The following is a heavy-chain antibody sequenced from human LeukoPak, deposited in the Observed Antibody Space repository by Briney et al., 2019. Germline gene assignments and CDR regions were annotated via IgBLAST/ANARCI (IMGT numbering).Heavy chain of an antibody. Sequence: PRGSLRLSCAASGFTFSSYGVHWVRQAPGKGLEWVSFIWYDGNNKYYSDSVKGRFTISRDNSKNTLYLQMNSLRAEDTAVYYCAQDPLQYGSGSYYFDYWGQGTLVTVSS. J-gene: IGHJ4*02. V-gene: IGHV3-30*02. CDR2: IWYDGNNK. D-gene: IGHD3-10*01. CDR3: AQDPLQYGSGSYYFDY. CDR1: GFTFSSYG.